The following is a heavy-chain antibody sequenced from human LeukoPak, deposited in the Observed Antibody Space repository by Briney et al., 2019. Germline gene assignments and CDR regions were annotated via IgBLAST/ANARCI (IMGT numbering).Heavy chain of an antibody. Sequence: SQTLCLTCTVSGGSISSGGSYWSWIRQHPGKGLEWIGYIYYSGSTYSNPSLMIRVTISVDTSKNEFSFKLSSATAADTSVYYCSRVRRDRYFSSTSCYTKGGYFDYWGQGTLVTVSS. CDR2: IYYSGST. J-gene: IGHJ4*02. CDR1: GGSISSGGSY. D-gene: IGHD2-2*02. V-gene: IGHV4-31*03. CDR3: SRVRRDRYFSSTSCYTKGGYFDY.